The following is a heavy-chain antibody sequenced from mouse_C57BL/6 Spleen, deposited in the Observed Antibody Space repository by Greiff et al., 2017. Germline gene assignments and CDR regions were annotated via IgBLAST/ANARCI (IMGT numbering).Heavy chain of an antibody. J-gene: IGHJ4*01. CDR3: ARGGDYYGSSGAMDY. CDR1: GYTFTSYT. D-gene: IGHD1-1*01. V-gene: IGHV1-4*01. Sequence: VQGVESGAELARPGASVKMSCKASGYTFTSYTMHWVKQRPGQGLEWIGYINPSSGYTNYNQKFKDKATLTADKSSSTAYMQLSSLTSEDSAGYYCARGGDYYGSSGAMDYWGQGTSVTVSS. CDR2: INPSSGYT.